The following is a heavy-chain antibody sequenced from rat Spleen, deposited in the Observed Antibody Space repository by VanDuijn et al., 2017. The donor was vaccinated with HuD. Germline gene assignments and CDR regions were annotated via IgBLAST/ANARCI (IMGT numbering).Heavy chain of an antibody. Sequence: EVQLVESGGGLVQPGRSLKLSCAASGFTFSNYYMAWVRQAPTKGLEWVASITNSGGSTYYRDSVKGRFTISRDNAKSTLYLQMDSLRSEDTATYYCTRGGGYNGYVMDAWGQGASVTVSS. D-gene: IGHD1-11*01. CDR1: GFTFSNYY. V-gene: IGHV5S23*01. CDR2: ITNSGGST. CDR3: TRGGGYNGYVMDA. J-gene: IGHJ4*01.